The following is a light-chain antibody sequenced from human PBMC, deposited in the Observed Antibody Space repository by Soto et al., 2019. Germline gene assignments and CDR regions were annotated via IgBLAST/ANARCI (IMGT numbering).Light chain of an antibody. CDR2: GAS. V-gene: IGKV3-20*01. Sequence: EIVLTQSPGTLSLSPGERATLSCRASQSVSRYLTWYQQKPGQAPRLLIYGASNRATGIPDRFSGSGSGTDFTLTISRLEPEDFAVYFCQQYGNSPLTFGGGTKVDIK. J-gene: IGKJ4*01. CDR1: QSVSRY. CDR3: QQYGNSPLT.